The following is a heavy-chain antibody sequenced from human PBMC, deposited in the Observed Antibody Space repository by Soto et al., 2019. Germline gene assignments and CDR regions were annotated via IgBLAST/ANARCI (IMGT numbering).Heavy chain of an antibody. CDR3: AREIERLLGY. CDR1: GFTFRSYA. CDR2: ISYDGSKK. J-gene: IGHJ4*02. D-gene: IGHD3-3*01. Sequence: QVQLVESGGGVVQPGRSLRLSCAASGFTFRSYAMHWVRQAPGTGLDWVAVISYDGSKKYYADSVKGRFTISRDNSKNTLYLQLNILRAEDTAVYYCAREIERLLGYWGQGTLVTVSS. V-gene: IGHV3-30-3*01.